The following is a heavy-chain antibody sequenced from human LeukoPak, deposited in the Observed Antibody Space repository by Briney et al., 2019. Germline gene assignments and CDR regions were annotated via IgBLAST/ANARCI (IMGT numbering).Heavy chain of an antibody. J-gene: IGHJ4*02. CDR3: AKMARGSSSWYWDY. CDR1: GFTFSSYG. Sequence: PGGSLRLSCAASGFTFSSYGMHWVRQAPGKGLEWVAVISYDGSNRSYADSVKGRFTISRDNSKNTLYLQMNSLRAEDTAVYYCAKMARGSSSWYWDYWGQGTLVTVSS. D-gene: IGHD6-13*01. CDR2: ISYDGSNR. V-gene: IGHV3-30*18.